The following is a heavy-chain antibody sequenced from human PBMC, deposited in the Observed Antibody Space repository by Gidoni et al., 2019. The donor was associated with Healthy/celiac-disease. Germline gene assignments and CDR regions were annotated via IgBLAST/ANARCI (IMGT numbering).Heavy chain of an antibody. CDR1: GSTFSSYA. V-gene: IGHV3-23*01. J-gene: IGHJ4*02. CDR3: AKDLSSPIAVAGYFDY. D-gene: IGHD6-19*01. CDR2: ISGSGGST. Sequence: EVQLLESGGGLVQPGGSLRLSCAASGSTFSSYAMSWVRQATGKGLEWVSAISGSGGSTYYADSVKGRFTISRDNSKNTLYLQMNSLRAEDTAVYYCAKDLSSPIAVAGYFDYWGQGTLVTVSS.